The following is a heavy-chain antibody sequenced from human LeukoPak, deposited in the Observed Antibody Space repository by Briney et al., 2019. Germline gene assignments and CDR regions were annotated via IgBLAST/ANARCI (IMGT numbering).Heavy chain of an antibody. CDR2: IYYSGNT. J-gene: IGHJ4*02. CDR3: ARQTGSGLFILP. CDR1: GVSISSSNPY. D-gene: IGHD3/OR15-3a*01. V-gene: IGHV4-39*01. Sequence: SETLSLTCTVSGVSISSSNPYWGWIRQPPGKGLEWIGSIYYSGNTYYNASLKSQVSISIDTSKNQFSLELTSVTAADTAVYYCARQTGSGLFILPGGQGTLVTVSS.